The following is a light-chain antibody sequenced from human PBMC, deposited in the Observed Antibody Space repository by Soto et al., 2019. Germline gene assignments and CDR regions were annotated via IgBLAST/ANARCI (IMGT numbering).Light chain of an antibody. CDR2: VGTGGIVG. V-gene: IGLV9-49*01. Sequence: QLVLTQPPSASASLGASVTLTCTLSSGYSNYKVDWYQQRPGKGPRFVMRVGTGGIVGSKGDGIPDRFSVLGSGLNRYLTIKNIQEEDESDYHCGADHGSGSNFPLFGGGTQLTVL. J-gene: IGLJ2*01. CDR1: SGYSNYK. CDR3: GADHGSGSNFPL.